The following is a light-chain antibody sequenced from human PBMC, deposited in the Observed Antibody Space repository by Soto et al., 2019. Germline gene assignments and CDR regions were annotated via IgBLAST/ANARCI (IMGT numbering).Light chain of an antibody. J-gene: IGKJ5*01. CDR1: QGISSF. V-gene: IGKV1-9*01. CDR2: AAS. CDR3: QKLNSYPIT. Sequence: IQLTQSPSSLSASVGDSVTITCRASQGISSFLAWYQQKPGKAPKLLIYAASTLQSGVPSRFSGSGSGTDFTLTISSLQPEDFATYFCQKLNSYPITCGQGRRREIK.